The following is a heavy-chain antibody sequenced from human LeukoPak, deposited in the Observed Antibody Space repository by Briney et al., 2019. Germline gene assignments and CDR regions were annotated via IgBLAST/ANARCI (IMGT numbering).Heavy chain of an antibody. V-gene: IGHV3-48*01. CDR1: GFTFSSYS. CDR3: AKRGRIAAAGTPTINYYYYYMDV. D-gene: IGHD6-13*01. Sequence: GGSLRHSCAASGFTFSSYSMNWVRQAPGKGLEGVSYISSSRSTIYYADSVKVRFTISRDNSKNTLYLQMNSLRAEDTAVYYCAKRGRIAAAGTPTINYYYYYMDVWGKGTTVTICS. CDR2: ISSSRSTI. J-gene: IGHJ6*03.